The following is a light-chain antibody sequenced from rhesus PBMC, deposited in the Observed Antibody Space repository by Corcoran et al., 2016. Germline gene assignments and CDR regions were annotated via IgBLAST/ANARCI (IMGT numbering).Light chain of an antibody. Sequence: DIQLTQSPSSLSASVGDRVTITCRASQGISSYLAWYQQKSGKAPKLLSYDATNLQSGVPSRFSGSVSGTEFTLPISSLQPEDFATYYCQQRNSYPFTFGPGTKLDIK. J-gene: IGKJ3*01. V-gene: IGKV1-38*01. CDR1: QGISSY. CDR3: QQRNSYPFT. CDR2: DAT.